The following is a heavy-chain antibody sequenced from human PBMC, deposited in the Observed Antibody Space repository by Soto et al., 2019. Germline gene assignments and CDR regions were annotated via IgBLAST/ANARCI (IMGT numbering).Heavy chain of an antibody. J-gene: IGHJ5*02. CDR1: GYTFTSYG. D-gene: IGHD4-17*01. CDR2: ISAYNGNT. Sequence: GASVKVSCKASGYTFTSYGISWVRQAPGQGLEWMGWISAYNGNTNYAQKLQGRVTMTTDTSTSTAYMELRSLRSDDTAVYYCARDDYGDYESSDVIHWFDPWGQGNLVTVSS. CDR3: ARDDYGDYESSDVIHWFDP. V-gene: IGHV1-18*01.